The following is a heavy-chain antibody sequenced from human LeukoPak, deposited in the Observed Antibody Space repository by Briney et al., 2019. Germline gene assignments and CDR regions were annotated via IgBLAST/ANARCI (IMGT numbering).Heavy chain of an antibody. CDR3: ARGDSGHFDY. V-gene: IGHV3-21*01. CDR1: GFTFSSYS. D-gene: IGHD6-19*01. J-gene: IGHJ4*02. Sequence: PGGSLRLSCAASGFTFSSYSMNWVRQTPGKGLEWVSYISTSGTYMHYADSVKGRFSISRDIAKNSLYLQIYSLRAEDTAVYYCARGDSGHFDYWGQGTLVTVSS. CDR2: ISTSGTYM.